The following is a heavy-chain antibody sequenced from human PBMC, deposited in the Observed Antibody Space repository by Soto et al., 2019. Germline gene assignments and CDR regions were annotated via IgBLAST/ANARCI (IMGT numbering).Heavy chain of an antibody. CDR2: INHSGST. CDR1: GGSFSGYY. Sequence: SETLSLTCAVYGGSFSGYYWSWIRQPPGKGLEWIGEINHSGSTNYNPSLKSRVTISVDKSKNHFSLKLTSVTAADTAVYYCARASSAIAVAGDWFDPWGQGTLVTVSS. D-gene: IGHD6-19*01. CDR3: ARASSAIAVAGDWFDP. J-gene: IGHJ5*02. V-gene: IGHV4-34*01.